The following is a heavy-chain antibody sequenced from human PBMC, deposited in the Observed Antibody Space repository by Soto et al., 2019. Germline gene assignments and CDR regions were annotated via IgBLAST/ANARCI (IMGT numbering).Heavy chain of an antibody. CDR2: IIPIFGTA. CDR1: GGTFSSYA. J-gene: IGHJ6*02. V-gene: IGHV1-69*01. CDR3: ARKYASASPVGNYYYYYGMDV. Sequence: QVQLVQSGAEVKKPGSSVKVSCTASGGTFSSYAISWVRQAPGQGLEWMGGIIPIFGTAKYAQKFQGRVTMTADESTRTAYMELSRLRSEDTVVDYCARKYASASPVGNYYYYYGMDVWGQGTTVTCSS. D-gene: IGHD3-10*01.